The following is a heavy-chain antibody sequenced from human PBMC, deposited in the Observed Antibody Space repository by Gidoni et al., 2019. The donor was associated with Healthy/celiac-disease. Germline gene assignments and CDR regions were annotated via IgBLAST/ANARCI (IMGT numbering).Heavy chain of an antibody. D-gene: IGHD3-10*01. CDR2: IWYDGSNK. V-gene: IGHV3-33*01. CDR3: ARDLATMVQGVIAFDY. CDR1: GFTFSSYG. Sequence: QVQLVESGGGAVQPGRSLRLSCAASGFTFSSYGMHWVRQAPGKGLEWVAVIWYDGSNKYYADSVKGRFTISRDNSKNTLYLQMNSLRAEDTAVYYCARDLATMVQGVIAFDYWGQGTLVTVSS. J-gene: IGHJ4*02.